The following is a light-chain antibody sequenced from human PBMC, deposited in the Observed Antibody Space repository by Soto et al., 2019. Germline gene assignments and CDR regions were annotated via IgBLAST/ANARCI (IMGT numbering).Light chain of an antibody. V-gene: IGLV2-11*01. CDR1: SSDVGGDYY. CDR2: DVS. Sequence: QSALTQPRSVSGSPGQSVTISCTGTSSDVGGDYYVYWYQQHPGTAPKLLIYDVSKRPSGVPDRFSGSKSGTTASLAITGLQGEDEADYYCPSYDSSLSGSVFGGGTKLTVL. CDR3: PSYDSSLSGSV. J-gene: IGLJ3*02.